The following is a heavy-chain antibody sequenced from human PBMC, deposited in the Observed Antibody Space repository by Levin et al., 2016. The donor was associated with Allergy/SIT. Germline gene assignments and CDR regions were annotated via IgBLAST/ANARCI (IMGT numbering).Heavy chain of an antibody. V-gene: IGHV1-69*13. D-gene: IGHD1-26*01. J-gene: IGHJ6*02. Sequence: SVKVSCKASGGTFSSYAISWVRQAPGQGLEWMGGIIPIFGTANYAQKFQGRVTITADESTSTAYMELSSLRSEDTAVYYCARDDRIVGAAYGMDVWGQGTTVTVSS. CDR3: ARDDRIVGAAYGMDV. CDR2: IIPIFGTA. CDR1: GGTFSSYA.